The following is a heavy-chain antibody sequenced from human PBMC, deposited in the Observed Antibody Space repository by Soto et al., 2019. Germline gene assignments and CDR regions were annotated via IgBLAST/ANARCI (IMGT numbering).Heavy chain of an antibody. D-gene: IGHD2-2*01. CDR1: GGSISSGGYY. CDR3: ARVPDY. J-gene: IGHJ4*02. CDR2: IYYSGST. Sequence: TLCLPCPFSGGSISSGGYYWGWIRQHPGKGLEWIGYIYYSGSTYYNPSLKSRVTISVDTSKNQFSLKLSSVTAADTAVYYCARVPDYWGQGILVTVSS. V-gene: IGHV4-31*03.